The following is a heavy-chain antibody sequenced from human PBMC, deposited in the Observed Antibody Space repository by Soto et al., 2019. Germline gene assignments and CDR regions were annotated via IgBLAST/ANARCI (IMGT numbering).Heavy chain of an antibody. V-gene: IGHV3-33*01. CDR2: TWYDGSNK. CDR1: GFTFSSYG. D-gene: IGHD5-12*01. J-gene: IGHJ6*02. CDR3: ARDKGEMATTQQSYYGMDV. Sequence: PGGSLRLSCATSGFTFSSYGMHWVRQAPGKGLEWVAVTWYDGSNKFYGDSVKGRFTISRDDSKNTLYLQMDSLRAEDTAVYHCARDKGEMATTQQSYYGMDVWGQGTTVTVSS.